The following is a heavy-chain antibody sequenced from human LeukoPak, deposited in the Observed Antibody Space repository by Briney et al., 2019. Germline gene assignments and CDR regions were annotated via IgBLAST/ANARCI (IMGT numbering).Heavy chain of an antibody. CDR3: AKIGAVAGHFDY. Sequence: PGGSLRLSCAASGFTFSRYGMHWVRQAPGKGLEWVAFIRYDGSDKFYADSVKGRFTISRDNSKNTLYLQMNSLRAEDTAMYYCAKIGAVAGHFDYWGQGTLVTVSS. V-gene: IGHV3-30*02. D-gene: IGHD6-19*01. J-gene: IGHJ4*02. CDR2: IRYDGSDK. CDR1: GFTFSRYG.